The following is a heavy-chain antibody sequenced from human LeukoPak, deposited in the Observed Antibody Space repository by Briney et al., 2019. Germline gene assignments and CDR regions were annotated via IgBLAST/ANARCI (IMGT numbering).Heavy chain of an antibody. CDR3: ARAHRTYYYDSSGYMP. V-gene: IGHV4-34*01. Sequence: SETLSLTCAVYGGSFSGYYWSWIRQPPGKGLEWIGEINHSGSTNYNPSLKSRVTISVDTSKNQFSLKLSSVTAADTAVYYCARAHRTYYYDSSGYMPWGQGTLVTVSS. D-gene: IGHD3-22*01. CDR2: INHSGST. J-gene: IGHJ5*02. CDR1: GGSFSGYY.